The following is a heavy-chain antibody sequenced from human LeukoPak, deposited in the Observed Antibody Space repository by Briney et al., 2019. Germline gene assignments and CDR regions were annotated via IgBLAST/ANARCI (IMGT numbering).Heavy chain of an antibody. D-gene: IGHD3-22*01. CDR2: ISGSGGST. CDR3: ARDPEYYDSSGYSDY. CDR1: GFTFSSYA. V-gene: IGHV3-23*01. J-gene: IGHJ4*02. Sequence: AGGSLRLSCAASGFTFSSYAMSWVRQAPGKGLEWVSAISGSGGSTYYADSVKGRFTISRDNSKNTLYLQMNSLRAEDTAVYYCARDPEYYDSSGYSDYWGQGTLVTVSS.